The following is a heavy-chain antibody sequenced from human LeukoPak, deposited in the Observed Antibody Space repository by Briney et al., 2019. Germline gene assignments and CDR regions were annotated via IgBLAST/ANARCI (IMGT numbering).Heavy chain of an antibody. J-gene: IGHJ4*02. Sequence: GGSLRLSCAAPGFTFSSYSMNWVRQAPGKGLEWVSSISSSSSYIYYADSVKGRFTISRDNAKNSLYLQMNSLRAEDTAVYYCARDRRFWTFDYWGQGTLVTVSS. V-gene: IGHV3-21*01. CDR3: ARDRRFWTFDY. CDR1: GFTFSSYS. CDR2: ISSSSSYI. D-gene: IGHD3/OR15-3a*01.